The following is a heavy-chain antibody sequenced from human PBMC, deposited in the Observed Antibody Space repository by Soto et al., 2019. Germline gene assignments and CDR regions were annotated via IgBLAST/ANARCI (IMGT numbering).Heavy chain of an antibody. D-gene: IGHD4-17*01. J-gene: IGHJ4*01. CDR2: IFYSGST. CDR3: AGVSTVTKLDY. CDR1: GASIGSSY. Sequence: PSETLSLTCTVSGASIGSSYWSWIRQPPGKGLEWMGYIFYSGSTNYSPSLNSRVSITVDTSKNQLSLNLSSVTAADTAVYYCAGVSTVTKLDYWGNGMLVTVPS. V-gene: IGHV4-59*01.